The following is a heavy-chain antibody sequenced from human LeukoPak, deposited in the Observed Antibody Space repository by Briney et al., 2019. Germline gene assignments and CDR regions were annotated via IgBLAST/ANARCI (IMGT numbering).Heavy chain of an antibody. Sequence: GGSLRLSCSASGFSFRSYWMHWVRQAPGKGLVWVSRINYDGSDTSYADSVKGRFTISRDNAKNSVYLQMNSLRDEDTAVYYCARAISTGYYVFDIWGQGTMVTVSS. CDR2: INYDGSDT. J-gene: IGHJ3*02. D-gene: IGHD3-9*01. CDR1: GFSFRSYW. V-gene: IGHV3-74*01. CDR3: ARAISTGYYVFDI.